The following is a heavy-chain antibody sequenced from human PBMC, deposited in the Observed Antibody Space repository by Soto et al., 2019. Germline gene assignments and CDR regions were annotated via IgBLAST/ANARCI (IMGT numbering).Heavy chain of an antibody. CDR2: ISGDGVTT. CDR1: GFPFSSYW. J-gene: IGHJ4*02. V-gene: IGHV3-74*01. CDR3: DREYYGLLTGYYTDY. D-gene: IGHD3-9*01. Sequence: DVQLVECGGDLVQRGGSLRLSCAASGFPFSSYWMHWVRHTPGKGLDWVARISGDGVTTYYADSVTGRFTVSRDNAKNTRSLQISGLRAEDTAVYYCDREYYGLLTGYYTDYWGQGTLVSVSS.